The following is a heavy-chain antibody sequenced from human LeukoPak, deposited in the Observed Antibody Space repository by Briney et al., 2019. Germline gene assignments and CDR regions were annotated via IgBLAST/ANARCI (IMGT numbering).Heavy chain of an antibody. J-gene: IGHJ1*01. CDR1: GFTFSNYA. V-gene: IGHV3-23*01. CDR2: ISGSGGGT. D-gene: IGHD2-21*01. Sequence: PGGSLRLSCAASGFTFSNYAMSWVPHGPGKELEWVSAISGSGGGTYYADSVKGRFTISRDNSKNTLYLQMNSLRAEDTAVYYCASRLWYPAWGQGTLVTVSS. CDR3: ASRLWYPA.